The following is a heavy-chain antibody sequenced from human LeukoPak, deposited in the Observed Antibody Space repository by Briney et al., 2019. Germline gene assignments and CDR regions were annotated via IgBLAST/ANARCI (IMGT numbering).Heavy chain of an antibody. Sequence: GGSLRLSCAASGFTFSSHAMHWVRQAPGKGLEWVAVISYDGSNKYYADSVKGRFTISRDNSKNTLYLQMNSLRAEDTAVYYCARGRGDYAKYFDYWGQGTLVTVSS. CDR3: ARGRGDYAKYFDY. V-gene: IGHV3-30-3*01. D-gene: IGHD4-17*01. CDR2: ISYDGSNK. J-gene: IGHJ4*02. CDR1: GFTFSSHA.